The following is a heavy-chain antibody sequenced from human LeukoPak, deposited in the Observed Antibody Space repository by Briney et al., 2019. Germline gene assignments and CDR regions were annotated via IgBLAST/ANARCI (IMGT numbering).Heavy chain of an antibody. CDR2: LYSGSST. CDR3: AKIYLRGVIIMGDYFDY. D-gene: IGHD3-10*01. CDR1: GFTVSSNY. Sequence: PGGSLRLSCAASGFTVSSNYMSWVRQAPGKGLEWVSILYSGSSTYYADSVKGRFTISRDNSKNTLYLQMNSLRAEDTAVYYCAKIYLRGVIIMGDYFDYWGQGTLVTVSS. J-gene: IGHJ4*02. V-gene: IGHV3-53*01.